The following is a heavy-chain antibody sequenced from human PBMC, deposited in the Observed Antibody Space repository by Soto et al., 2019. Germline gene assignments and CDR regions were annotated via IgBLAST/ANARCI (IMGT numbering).Heavy chain of an antibody. J-gene: IGHJ3*02. D-gene: IGHD2-15*01. CDR3: AREEEDIVVVVAASKTRGAFDI. CDR1: GGTFSSYA. CDR2: IIPIFGTA. V-gene: IGHV1-69*01. Sequence: QVQLVQSGAEVKKPGSSVKVSCKASGGTFSSYAISWVRQAPGQGLEWMGGIIPIFGTANYAQKFQGRVTITADESTSTAYMELSILRSEDTAVYYCAREEEDIVVVVAASKTRGAFDIWGQGTMVSVSS.